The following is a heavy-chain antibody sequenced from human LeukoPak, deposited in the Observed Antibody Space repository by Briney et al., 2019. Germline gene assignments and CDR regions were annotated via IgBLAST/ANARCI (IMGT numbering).Heavy chain of an antibody. Sequence: GRSLRLSCAASGFTFNNYAMHWVRQAPGKGLEWVAVIFYDGSVYYYADSVKGRFTISRDNAKNSLYLRMNSLRAEDTALYYCAKDRRPTVSGGYFDLWGRGTLVIVSS. D-gene: IGHD3-10*01. CDR2: IFYDGSVY. CDR3: AKDRRPTVSGGYFDL. CDR1: GFTFNNYA. V-gene: IGHV3-30*04. J-gene: IGHJ2*01.